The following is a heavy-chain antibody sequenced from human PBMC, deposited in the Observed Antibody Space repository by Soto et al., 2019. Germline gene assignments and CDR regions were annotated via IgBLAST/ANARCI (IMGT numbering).Heavy chain of an antibody. CDR2: INPSGGST. CDR3: ARDLWYSTNPKPQAFPYYYYGMDV. D-gene: IGHD6-13*01. Sequence: QVQLVQSGAEVKKPGASVKVSCKASGYTFTSYYMHWVRQAPGQGLEWMGIINPSGGSTSYAQKFQGRVTMTRDTSTSTVYMELSSLRSEDTAVYYCARDLWYSTNPKPQAFPYYYYGMDVWGQGTTVTVSS. V-gene: IGHV1-46*01. J-gene: IGHJ6*02. CDR1: GYTFTSYY.